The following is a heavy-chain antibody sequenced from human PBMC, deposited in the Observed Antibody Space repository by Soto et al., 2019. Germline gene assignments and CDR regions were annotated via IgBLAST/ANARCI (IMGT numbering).Heavy chain of an antibody. Sequence: QVQLVESGGDVVQPGRSLRLSCAGSGTTFGIYAMHWVRQAPGKGLEWVAVISYDGSHEFYADSVKGRFTISRDNSNNMLYLQMNSLKPDDAAVYFCGAGHSDLYYYYGLDFWGQGTTVTVSS. D-gene: IGHD2-21*01. V-gene: IGHV3-30*03. CDR2: ISYDGSHE. CDR1: GTTFGIYA. J-gene: IGHJ6*02. CDR3: GAGHSDLYYYYGLDF.